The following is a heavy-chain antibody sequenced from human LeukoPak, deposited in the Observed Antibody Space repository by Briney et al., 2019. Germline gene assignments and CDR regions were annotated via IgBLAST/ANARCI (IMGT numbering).Heavy chain of an antibody. D-gene: IGHD3-10*01. Sequence: GGSLRLSCAASGFTFSNAWMSWVRQAPGKGLEWVSAISGSGGSTYYADSVKGRFTISRDNSKNTLYLQMNSLRAEDTAVYYCAKDPMVRGVITEGAENYWGQGTLVTVSS. CDR3: AKDPMVRGVITEGAENY. CDR1: GFTFSNAW. V-gene: IGHV3-23*01. J-gene: IGHJ4*02. CDR2: ISGSGGST.